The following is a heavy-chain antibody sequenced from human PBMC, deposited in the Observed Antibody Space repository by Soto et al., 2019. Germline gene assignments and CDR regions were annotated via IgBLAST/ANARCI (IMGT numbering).Heavy chain of an antibody. D-gene: IGHD3-22*01. CDR2: ISYDGSNK. CDR1: GFTFRSYA. V-gene: IGHV3-30-3*01. CDR3: VRSMIIVVRLIGLDY. J-gene: IGHJ4*02. Sequence: QVQLVESGGGVVQPGGSLRLSCGASGFTFRSYAMHWVRQTPGKGLEWVAVISYDGSNKHYADSVKGRFSISRDNAKNMLYLQVDSLSSEDTAVYYCVRSMIIVVRLIGLDYWGQGTLVTVSS.